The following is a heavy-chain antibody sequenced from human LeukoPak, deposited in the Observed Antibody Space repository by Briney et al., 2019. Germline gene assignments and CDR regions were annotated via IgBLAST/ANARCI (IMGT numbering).Heavy chain of an antibody. CDR3: ARVVDAADWSPVDAFDI. CDR2: ISSSSSTI. Sequence: GGSLRLSCAASGFTFSSYSMNWVRQAPGKGLEWVSYISSSSSTIYYADSVKGRFTISRDNAKNSLYLQMNSLRAEDTAVYYCARVVDAADWSPVDAFDIWGQGTMVTVSS. D-gene: IGHD3/OR15-3a*01. CDR1: GFTFSSYS. V-gene: IGHV3-48*04. J-gene: IGHJ3*02.